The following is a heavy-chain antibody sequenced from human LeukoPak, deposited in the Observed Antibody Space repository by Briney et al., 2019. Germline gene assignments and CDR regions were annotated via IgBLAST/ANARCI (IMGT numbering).Heavy chain of an antibody. Sequence: GGSLRLSCAASGFTFSSYAMHWVRQAPGKGLEWVAVISYDGSNKYYADSVKGRFTISRDNSKNTLYLQMNSLRAEDTAVYYCARDIGGIFDSWGQGTLVTVSS. V-gene: IGHV3-30*14. CDR3: ARDIGGIFDS. CDR1: GFTFSSYA. J-gene: IGHJ4*02. CDR2: ISYDGSNK. D-gene: IGHD1-26*01.